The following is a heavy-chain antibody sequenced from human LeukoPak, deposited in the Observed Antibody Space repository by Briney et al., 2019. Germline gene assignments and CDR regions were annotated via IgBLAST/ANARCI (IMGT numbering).Heavy chain of an antibody. CDR2: IFPGGSDV. J-gene: IGHJ6*02. CDR3: ARLASNHAGMDV. D-gene: IGHD1-14*01. Sequence: GESLKVSCKGSGYSFISNWIAWVRQMPGKGLECMGIIFPGGSDVRYSPSFQGQVTISVDKSISTAYLQWSSLRASDTAMYFCARLASNHAGMDVWGQGTTVTVSS. V-gene: IGHV5-51*01. CDR1: GYSFISNW.